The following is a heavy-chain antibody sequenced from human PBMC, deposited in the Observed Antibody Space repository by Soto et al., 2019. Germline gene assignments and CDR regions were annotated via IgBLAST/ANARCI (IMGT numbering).Heavy chain of an antibody. V-gene: IGHV1-24*01. CDR1: GYTLTELS. Sequence: ASVKVSCKVSGYTLTELSMHWVRQAPGKGLEWMGGFDPEDGETIYAQKFQGRVTMTEDTSTDTAYMELSSLRSEDTAVYYCARDISRGYSYGQFDYWGQGTLVTVSS. CDR3: ARDISRGYSYGQFDY. D-gene: IGHD5-18*01. J-gene: IGHJ4*02. CDR2: FDPEDGET.